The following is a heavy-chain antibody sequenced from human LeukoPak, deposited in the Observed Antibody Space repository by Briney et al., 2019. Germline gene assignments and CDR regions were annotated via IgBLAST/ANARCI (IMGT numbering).Heavy chain of an antibody. CDR2: INPNSGGT. CDR1: GYTFTGYY. D-gene: IGHD6-19*01. Sequence: ASVKVSCKASGYTFTGYYMHWVRQAPGQGLEWMGRINPNSGGTNYAQKFQGRVTITADESTSTAYMELSSLRSEDTAVYYCARALGEVSGWDRKPGGVFDYWGQGTLVTVSS. CDR3: ARALGEVSGWDRKPGGVFDY. V-gene: IGHV1-2*06. J-gene: IGHJ4*02.